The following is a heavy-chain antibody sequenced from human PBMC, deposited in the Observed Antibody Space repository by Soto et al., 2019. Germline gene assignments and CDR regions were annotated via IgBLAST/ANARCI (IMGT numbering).Heavy chain of an antibody. CDR1: GGTFSSYT. Sequence: QVQLVQSGAEVKKPGSSVKVSCKASGGTFSSYTISWVRQAPGQGLEWMGRIIPILGIANYAQKFQGRVTITADKSTSTAYMALSSLRSEDTAVYYCARGLHYDSISLDDYWGQGTRVTVSS. J-gene: IGHJ4*02. CDR2: IIPILGIA. CDR3: ARGLHYDSISLDDY. D-gene: IGHD3-22*01. V-gene: IGHV1-69*02.